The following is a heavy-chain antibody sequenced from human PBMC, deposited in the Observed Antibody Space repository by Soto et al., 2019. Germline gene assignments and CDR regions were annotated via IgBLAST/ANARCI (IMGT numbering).Heavy chain of an antibody. CDR1: GFAFSGSA. V-gene: IGHV3-73*01. CDR3: TRDLFSYDYSGILWFDP. J-gene: IGHJ5*02. CDR2: IRSKGHNYAT. Sequence: XGSLKLSCSAAGFAFSGSAMYWVRQASGKGPEWVGRIRSKGHNYATEYAASVKGRFTISRDDSKNTAYLQMNSLQTEDTAVYYCTRDLFSYDYSGILWFDPWGQGTLVTVSS. D-gene: IGHD3-16*01.